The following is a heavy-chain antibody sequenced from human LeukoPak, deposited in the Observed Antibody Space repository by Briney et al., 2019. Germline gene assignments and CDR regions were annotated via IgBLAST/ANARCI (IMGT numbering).Heavy chain of an antibody. V-gene: IGHV1-46*01. J-gene: IGHJ4*02. CDR2: INPSGGST. D-gene: IGHD3-9*01. CDR1: GYTFTSYY. CDR3: ARGVYDILTGLSFDY. Sequence: GASVKVSCTASGYTFTSYYMHWVRQAPGQGLEWMGIINPSGGSTSYAQKFQGRVTMTRDTSTSTVYTELGSLRSEDTAVYYCARGVYDILTGLSFDYWGQGTLVTVSS.